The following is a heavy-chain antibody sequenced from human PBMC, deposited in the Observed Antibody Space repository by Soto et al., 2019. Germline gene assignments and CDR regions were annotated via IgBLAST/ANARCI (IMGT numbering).Heavy chain of an antibody. Sequence: SETLSLTCTVSGGSMRSHYWTWLRQPPGKGLEWIWYISYSGSTYYNPSLNSRVTISADTSRTQFPLKLSSVIAAATDVYCCARADPGAYVGYWGQGTLVTVSS. V-gene: IGHV4-59*11. CDR1: GGSMRSHY. CDR2: ISYSGST. J-gene: IGHJ4*02. CDR3: ARADPGAYVGY.